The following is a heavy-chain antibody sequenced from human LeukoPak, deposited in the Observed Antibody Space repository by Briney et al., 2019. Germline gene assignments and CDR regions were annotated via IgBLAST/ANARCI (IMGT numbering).Heavy chain of an antibody. Sequence: GGSLRLSCAVSGITLSNYGMSWVRQAPGKGLEWVAGISDRGGRTNYADSVKGRFTISRENSKNTLYLQMNSLRAEDTAVYYCAKDKVPGGGSHWFDPWGQGTLVTVSS. J-gene: IGHJ5*02. CDR3: AKDKVPGGGSHWFDP. CDR2: ISDRGGRT. D-gene: IGHD2-8*02. CDR1: GITLSNYG. V-gene: IGHV3-23*01.